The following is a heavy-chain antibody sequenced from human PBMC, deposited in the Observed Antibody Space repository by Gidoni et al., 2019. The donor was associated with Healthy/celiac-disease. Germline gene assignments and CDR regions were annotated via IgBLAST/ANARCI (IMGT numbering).Heavy chain of an antibody. CDR2: IFSNDEQ. V-gene: IGHV2-26*01. Sequence: QVTLKESGPVLVKPTETLTLTCTVSGLSLSNARMGVSWIRQPPGKALEWLAHIFSNDEQSYSTSLKSRFTISKDTAKSQVVLTMTNMDPVDTATYYCARARYGGYFDYWGQGTLVTVSS. CDR3: ARARYGGYFDY. D-gene: IGHD4-17*01. J-gene: IGHJ4*02. CDR1: GLSLSNARMG.